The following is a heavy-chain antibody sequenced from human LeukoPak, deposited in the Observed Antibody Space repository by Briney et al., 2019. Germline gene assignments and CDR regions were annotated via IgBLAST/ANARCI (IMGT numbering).Heavy chain of an antibody. V-gene: IGHV3-30*14. Sequence: GGSLRLSCAASGFTFSSYAMHWVRQAPGKGLEWVAVISYDGSNKYYADSVKGRFTISRDNSKNTLYLQMNSLRAEDTAVYYCARGAGYNYPYYFDYWGQGTLVTVSS. CDR2: ISYDGSNK. CDR3: ARGAGYNYPYYFDY. J-gene: IGHJ4*02. D-gene: IGHD5-24*01. CDR1: GFTFSSYA.